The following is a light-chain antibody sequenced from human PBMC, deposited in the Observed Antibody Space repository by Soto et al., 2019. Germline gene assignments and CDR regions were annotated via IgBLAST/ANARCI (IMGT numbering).Light chain of an antibody. CDR1: QSVSTN. V-gene: IGKV3-15*01. J-gene: IGKJ1*01. Sequence: EIVVTQSPATLSVSPGERATLSCRASQSVSTNLAWYQQKPGQAPRLLIYGPSTRASGIPARFSGSGSGREFTLTISSLQSEDFAVYYCHQYNDWPLAFGQGTKVEIK. CDR3: HQYNDWPLA. CDR2: GPS.